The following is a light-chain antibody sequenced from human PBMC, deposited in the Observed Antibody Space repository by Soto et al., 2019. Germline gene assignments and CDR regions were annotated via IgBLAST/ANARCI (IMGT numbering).Light chain of an antibody. CDR2: AAS. Sequence: AIPMTQSPSSLSASVGDRVTITCRASQAIRNDLGWYQQKPGKAPKLLIYAASSLQGGVPSRFSGSGSGTDFTLTVSSLQPEDFGTYYCLQDYNYPYTFGQGTKLEIK. CDR3: LQDYNYPYT. V-gene: IGKV1-6*01. J-gene: IGKJ2*01. CDR1: QAIRND.